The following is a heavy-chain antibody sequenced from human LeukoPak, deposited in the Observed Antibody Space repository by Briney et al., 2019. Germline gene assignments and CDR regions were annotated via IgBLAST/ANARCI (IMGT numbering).Heavy chain of an antibody. V-gene: IGHV4-30-4*01. CDR2: IYYSGST. CDR3: ARDFRVVVAATLADYYYGMDV. Sequence: SETLSLTCTVSGGSISSGDYYWSWIRQPPGKGLEWIGYIYYSGSTYYNPSLKSRVTISVDTSKNQFSLKLSSVTAADTAVYYCARDFRVVVAATLADYYYGMDVWGQGTTVTVSS. CDR1: GGSISSGDYY. J-gene: IGHJ6*02. D-gene: IGHD2-15*01.